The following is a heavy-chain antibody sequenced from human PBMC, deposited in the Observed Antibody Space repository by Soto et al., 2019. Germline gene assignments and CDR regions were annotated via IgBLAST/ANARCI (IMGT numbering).Heavy chain of an antibody. CDR3: SKDLRGMDV. CDR1: GFTFSDHY. Sequence: PGGSLRLSCAASGFTFSDHYMDWVRQAPGKGLEWVGRTRNKANSYTTEYAASVKGRFTISRDDSKNSLYLQMNSLKTEDTAVYYCSKDLRGMDVWGQGTTVTVSS. CDR2: TRNKANSYTT. D-gene: IGHD4-17*01. V-gene: IGHV3-72*01. J-gene: IGHJ6*02.